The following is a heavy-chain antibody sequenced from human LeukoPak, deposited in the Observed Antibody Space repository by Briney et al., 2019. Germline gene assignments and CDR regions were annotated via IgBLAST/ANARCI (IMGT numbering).Heavy chain of an antibody. V-gene: IGHV3-23*01. J-gene: IGHJ3*02. Sequence: GGSLRLSCAASGFTFSSYAMSWVRQGPGKGLEWVSAISGSGGSTYYADSVKGRFTISRDNSKNTLYLQMNSLRAEDTAVYYCAKDRHYDSSGYFSAFDIWGQGTMVTVSS. CDR2: ISGSGGST. CDR3: AKDRHYDSSGYFSAFDI. CDR1: GFTFSSYA. D-gene: IGHD3-22*01.